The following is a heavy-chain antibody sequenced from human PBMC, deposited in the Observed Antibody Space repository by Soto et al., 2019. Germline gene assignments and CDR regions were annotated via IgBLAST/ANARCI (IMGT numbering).Heavy chain of an antibody. CDR1: GFTVSSNY. Sequence: LRLSCAASGFTVSSNYMSWVRQAPGKGLEWVSVIYSGGSTYYADSVKGRFTISRDNSKNTLYLQMNSLRAEDTAVYYCATRVWITGTRVDYWGQGTLVTVSS. CDR3: ATRVWITGTRVDY. CDR2: IYSGGST. D-gene: IGHD1-7*01. J-gene: IGHJ4*02. V-gene: IGHV3-53*01.